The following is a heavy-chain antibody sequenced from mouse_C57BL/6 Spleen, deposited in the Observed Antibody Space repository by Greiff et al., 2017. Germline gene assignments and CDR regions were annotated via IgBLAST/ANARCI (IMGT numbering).Heavy chain of an antibody. V-gene: IGHV1-69*01. J-gene: IGHJ1*03. D-gene: IGHD1-1*01. CDR3: AISVTTVVATPRSYWYFDV. Sequence: QVQLKQPGAELVMPGASVKLSCKASGYTFTSYWMHWVKQRPGQGLEWIGEIDPSDSYTNYNQKFKGKSTLTVDKSSSTAYMQLSSLTSEDSAVYYCAISVTTVVATPRSYWYFDVWGTGTTVTVSS. CDR2: IDPSDSYT. CDR1: GYTFTSYW.